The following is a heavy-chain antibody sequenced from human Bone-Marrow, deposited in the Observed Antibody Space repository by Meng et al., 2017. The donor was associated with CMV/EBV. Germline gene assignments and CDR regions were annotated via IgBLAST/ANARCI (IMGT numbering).Heavy chain of an antibody. J-gene: IGHJ6*02. CDR1: GYTFTSYG. CDR2: ISAYNGNT. CDR3: ARVRGRVVVGDGMDV. Sequence: ASVKVSCKASGYTFTSYGISWVRQAPGQGLEWMGWISAYNGNTNYAQKFQGRVTMTRNTSISTAYMELSSLRSEDTAVYYCARVRGRVVVGDGMDVWGQGTTVTVSS. D-gene: IGHD3-16*01. V-gene: IGHV1-18*01.